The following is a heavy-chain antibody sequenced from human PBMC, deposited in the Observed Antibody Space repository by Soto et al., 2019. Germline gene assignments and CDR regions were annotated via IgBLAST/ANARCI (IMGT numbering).Heavy chain of an antibody. CDR1: GFTFSSSA. Sequence: EVQLLESGGGLVQPGGSLRLSCAASGFTFSSSAMSWVRQAPGKRLEWVSAISGSGGSPYYADSVKGRFTISRDNYKKTLYLQMNSLRAEDTAVYYCALDYYGSGSYPNDAFDIWGQGTMVNVSS. J-gene: IGHJ3*02. V-gene: IGHV3-23*01. CDR3: ALDYYGSGSYPNDAFDI. D-gene: IGHD3-10*01. CDR2: ISGSGGSP.